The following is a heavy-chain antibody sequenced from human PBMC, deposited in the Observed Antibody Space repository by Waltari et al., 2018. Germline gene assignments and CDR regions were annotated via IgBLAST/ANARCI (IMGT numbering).Heavy chain of an antibody. J-gene: IGHJ4*02. CDR3: AKQVAGSGWYLG. V-gene: IGHV4-34*01. CDR1: GGSLSGYY. D-gene: IGHD6-19*01. Sequence: QVRLQQWGAGLLKPSETLSLTCVVSGGSLSGYYWSWIRQPPGKGLEWIGEVNYGGTTNYNPSLKGRITVSIDTSNNQFSLNLNSVTAADTAVYYCAKQVAGSGWYLGWGQGTLVSVSS. CDR2: VNYGGTT.